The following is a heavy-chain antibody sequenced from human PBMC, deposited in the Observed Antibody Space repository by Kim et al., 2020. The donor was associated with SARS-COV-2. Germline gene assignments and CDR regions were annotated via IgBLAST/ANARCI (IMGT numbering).Heavy chain of an antibody. V-gene: IGHV4-39*01. D-gene: IGHD3-16*01. CDR3: ASPAHFRSWGQKENAFDI. J-gene: IGHJ3*02. Sequence: KSRVTISVDTSKNQFSLKLSSVTAADTAVYYCASPAHFRSWGQKENAFDIWGQGTMVTVSS.